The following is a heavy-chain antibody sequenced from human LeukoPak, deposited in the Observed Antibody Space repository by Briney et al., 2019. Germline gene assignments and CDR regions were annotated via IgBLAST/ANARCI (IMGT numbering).Heavy chain of an antibody. D-gene: IGHD6-19*01. CDR2: ISGSGGST. V-gene: IGHV3-23*01. CDR1: GFTFSSYA. Sequence: PGASLRLSCAASGFTFSSYAMSWVRQAPGKGLEWVSAISGSGGSTYYADSVKGRFTISRDNSKDTLYLQMNSLRAEDTAVYYCARTTGWLVYDAFDIWGQGTMVTVSS. J-gene: IGHJ3*02. CDR3: ARTTGWLVYDAFDI.